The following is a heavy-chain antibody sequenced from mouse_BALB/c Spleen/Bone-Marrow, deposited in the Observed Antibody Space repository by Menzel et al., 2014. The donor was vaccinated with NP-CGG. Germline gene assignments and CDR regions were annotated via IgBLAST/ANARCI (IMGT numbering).Heavy chain of an antibody. CDR2: INPSNGRS. D-gene: IGHD2-2*01. CDR3: AKYNAYDWYFDV. Sequence: LEESGAELVKPGASVKLTCKASGYTFTSYWMHWVKQRPGQGLEWIGEINPSNGRSNYSEKFKSKATLTVDKSSSTTHMQLSSLTSEDSAVYSCAKYNAYDWYFDVWGAGTTVTVYS. V-gene: IGHV1S81*02. J-gene: IGHJ1*01. CDR1: GYTFTSYW.